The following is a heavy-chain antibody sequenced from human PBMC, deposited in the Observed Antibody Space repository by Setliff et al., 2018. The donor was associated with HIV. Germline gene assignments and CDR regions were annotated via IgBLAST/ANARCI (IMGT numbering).Heavy chain of an antibody. V-gene: IGHV4-59*08. CDR1: GASISSYY. J-gene: IGHJ4*02. D-gene: IGHD3-10*01. CDR3: ARAYFGSGIYY. Sequence: SETLSLTCTVSGASISSYYWSWIRQSPGKRLEWIGYIHYSGSTNYNPSLNSRVAILIDTSKNQFSLKLYSVAAADTAVYYCARAYFGSGIYYWGQGTLVTVSS. CDR2: IHYSGST.